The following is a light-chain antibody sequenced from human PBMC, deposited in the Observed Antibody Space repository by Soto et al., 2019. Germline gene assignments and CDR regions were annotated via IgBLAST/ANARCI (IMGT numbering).Light chain of an antibody. CDR2: GAS. CDR3: QHYGSSQRT. V-gene: IGKV3-20*01. J-gene: IGKJ1*01. Sequence: EVVLTQSPGTLSLSPGERATLSCRASQSVSSIYLAWYQQKPGQAPRLLIYGASSSATGIPDRFSGSGSGTDFTLTISRLEPEDFAVYYCQHYGSSQRTFGQGTKVDIK. CDR1: QSVSSIY.